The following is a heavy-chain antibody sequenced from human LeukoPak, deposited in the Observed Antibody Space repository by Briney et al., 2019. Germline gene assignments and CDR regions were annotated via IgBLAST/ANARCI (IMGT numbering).Heavy chain of an antibody. CDR3: AKEMTGVLVQTTEGDNYYYYAMDV. CDR1: GFNFHNYA. V-gene: IGHV3-23*01. D-gene: IGHD4/OR15-4a*01. CDR2: ISGSGGSA. Sequence: PGGSLRLSCAASGFNFHNYALYWVRQAPGKGLEWVSSISGSGGSAHYADTVKGRFTISRDTSNNTLYLQMYSLRPEDTAVYYCAKEMTGVLVQTTEGDNYYYYAMDVWGQGSTVIVSS. J-gene: IGHJ6*02.